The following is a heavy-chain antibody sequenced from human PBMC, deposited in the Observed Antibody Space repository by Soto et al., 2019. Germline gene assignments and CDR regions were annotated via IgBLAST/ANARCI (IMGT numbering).Heavy chain of an antibody. J-gene: IGHJ4*02. V-gene: IGHV3-23*01. CDR1: GFTFSASY. D-gene: IGHD1-1*01. CDR3: ASYGKTWTYLDC. CDR2: ISGSSDKT. Sequence: PWGSLRLSCAASGFTFSASYMGWVRQAPGGGLEWVSAISGSSDKTHYADSVKGRFTISRDNSKNTLFLQMTSLRAEDSALYYCASYGKTWTYLDCWGQGTQVTVSS.